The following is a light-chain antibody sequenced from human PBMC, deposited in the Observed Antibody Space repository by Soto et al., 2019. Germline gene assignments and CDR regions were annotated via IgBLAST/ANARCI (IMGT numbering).Light chain of an antibody. Sequence: DIVMTQSPDSLAVSLGERATINCKSSQSVLYSSNNKNYLAWYQQKPGQPPKLLIYWASTRESGVPDRFSGSGSGTDFTLTISSLQAEDVAVYYCHQYYSTLSFGQGTRLEIK. CDR2: WAS. CDR3: HQYYSTLS. CDR1: QSVLYSSNNKNY. V-gene: IGKV4-1*01. J-gene: IGKJ5*01.